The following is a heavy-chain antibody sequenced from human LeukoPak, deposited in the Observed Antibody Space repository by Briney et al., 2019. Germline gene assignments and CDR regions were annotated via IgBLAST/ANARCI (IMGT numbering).Heavy chain of an antibody. V-gene: IGHV1-24*01. CDR2: LDPEDGET. Sequence: VASVKVSCKVSGYTLTELSMHWVRQAPGKGLEWMGGLDPEDGETIYAQKFQGRVTMTEDTSTDTAYMELSSRRSEDTAVYYCAPLRWGLIDYWGQGTLVTFSS. CDR3: APLRWGLIDY. J-gene: IGHJ4*02. D-gene: IGHD1-26*01. CDR1: GYTLTELS.